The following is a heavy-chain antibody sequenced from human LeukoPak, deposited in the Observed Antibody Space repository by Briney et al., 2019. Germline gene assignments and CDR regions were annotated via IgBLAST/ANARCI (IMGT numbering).Heavy chain of an antibody. Sequence: SETLSLTCTVSSGSISSSSYYWGWIRQPPGKGLEWIGSIYYSGSTYYNPSLKSRVTISVDTSKNQFSLKLSSVTAADTAVYYCARRTYYYGSGISSEAFDIWGQGTMVTVSS. CDR3: ARRTYYYGSGISSEAFDI. D-gene: IGHD3-10*01. CDR2: IYYSGST. V-gene: IGHV4-39*01. CDR1: SGSISSSSYY. J-gene: IGHJ3*02.